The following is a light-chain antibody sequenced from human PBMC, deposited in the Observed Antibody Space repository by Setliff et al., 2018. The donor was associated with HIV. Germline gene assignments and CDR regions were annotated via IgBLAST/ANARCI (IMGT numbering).Light chain of an antibody. CDR3: NSYTGSSTGYV. V-gene: IGLV2-14*01. CDR1: SSDVGDYDV. CDR2: EVS. Sequence: VLTQPASVSGSPGQSITISCTGASSDVGDYDVVSWFQQHPGKAPKLMIYEVSNRPSGVSNRFSGSKSGNTASLTISGLQAEDEADYYCNSYTGSSTGYVFGTGTKVTVL. J-gene: IGLJ1*01.